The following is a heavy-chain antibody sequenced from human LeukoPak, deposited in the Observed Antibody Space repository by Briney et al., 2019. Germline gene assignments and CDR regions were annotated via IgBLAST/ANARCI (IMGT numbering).Heavy chain of an antibody. J-gene: IGHJ4*02. Sequence: GASVKVSCKASGYTFTSYGISWVRQAPGQGLEWMGGIIPIFGTANYAQKFQGRVTITADESTSTAYMELSSLRSEDTAVYYCARGSGYESFDYWGQGTLVTVSS. V-gene: IGHV1-69*13. D-gene: IGHD5-12*01. CDR1: GYTFTSYG. CDR3: ARGSGYESFDY. CDR2: IIPIFGTA.